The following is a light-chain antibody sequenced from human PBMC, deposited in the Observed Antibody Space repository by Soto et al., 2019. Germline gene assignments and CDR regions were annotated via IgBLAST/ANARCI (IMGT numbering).Light chain of an antibody. Sequence: DIVMTQSPDSLAVSLGEKATINCKSSQSLLSNNRTFLAWYQHKPGQPPKALIYWATARESGVPDRFSGSESGTDFTLTISSLQAEDVAVYYCKQYYRSPLTFGGGTKVEIK. V-gene: IGKV4-1*01. CDR2: WAT. J-gene: IGKJ4*01. CDR3: KQYYRSPLT. CDR1: QSLLSNNRTF.